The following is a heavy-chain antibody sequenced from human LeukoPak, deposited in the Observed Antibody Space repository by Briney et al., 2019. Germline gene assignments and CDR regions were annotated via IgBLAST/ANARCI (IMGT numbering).Heavy chain of an antibody. J-gene: IGHJ4*02. CDR1: GYTFTGYY. Sequence: ASVKVSCKASGYTFTGYYMHWVRQAPGQGLEWMGRINPNSGGTNYAQKFQDRVTMTRDTSISTAYMELSRLRSDDTAVYYCATQPLRSYGNYYYFDYWGQGTLVTVSS. CDR2: INPNSGGT. V-gene: IGHV1-2*06. D-gene: IGHD5-18*01. CDR3: ATQPLRSYGNYYYFDY.